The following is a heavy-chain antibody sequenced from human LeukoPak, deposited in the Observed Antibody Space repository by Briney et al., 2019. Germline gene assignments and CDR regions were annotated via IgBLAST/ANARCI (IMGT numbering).Heavy chain of an antibody. CDR2: IWYDGSNK. CDR3: AGKNGDYGMDV. CDR1: GFTFSDYY. J-gene: IGHJ6*02. Sequence: GGSLRLSCAASGFTFSDYYMSWIRQAPGKGLEWVAVIWYDGSNKYYADSVRGRFTISRDNSKNTLYLQMNSLRAEDTAVYYCAGKNGDYGMDVWGQGTTVTVSS. D-gene: IGHD4-17*01. V-gene: IGHV3-33*08.